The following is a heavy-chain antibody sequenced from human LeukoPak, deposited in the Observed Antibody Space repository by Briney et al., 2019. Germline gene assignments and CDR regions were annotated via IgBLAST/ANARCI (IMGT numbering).Heavy chain of an antibody. J-gene: IGHJ2*01. CDR2: ISGTGGST. CDR3: AKRHLTAVQRYFDL. V-gene: IGHV3-23*01. Sequence: GGSLRLSCAASGFTFSNYAMTWVRQAPGKGLEWVSDISGTGGSTYYADSVKGRFTISRDSSQNTLYLQMNSLRAEDTAVYYCAKRHLTAVQRYFDLWGRGTLVTVSS. CDR1: GFTFSNYA. D-gene: IGHD3-9*01.